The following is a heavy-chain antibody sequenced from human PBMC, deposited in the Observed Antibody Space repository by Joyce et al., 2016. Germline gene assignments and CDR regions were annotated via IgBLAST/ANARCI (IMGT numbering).Heavy chain of an antibody. Sequence: QVLLEQSGAAVKRPGSSLRVSCKSSGGDFSNYTVNWVRQAPGQRLEWMGGIIPFFGAAKYAEDFQGRVTLTADQSTRTAYLELSSLTSADTAVYYCARGGTSSDHYFFYTLDVWGPGTTVIVSS. J-gene: IGHJ6*02. D-gene: IGHD1-14*01. CDR3: ARGGTSSDHYFFYTLDV. CDR1: GGDFSNYT. CDR2: IIPFFGAA. V-gene: IGHV1-69*12.